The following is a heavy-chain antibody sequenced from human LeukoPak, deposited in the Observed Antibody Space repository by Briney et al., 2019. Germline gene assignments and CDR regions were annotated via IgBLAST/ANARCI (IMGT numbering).Heavy chain of an antibody. CDR2: IYHSGST. Sequence: SETLSLTCTVSGGSISSGGYYWSWIRQPPGKGLEWIGYIYHSGSTYYNPSLKSRVTISVDRSKNQFSLKLSSVTAADTAVYYCARGNSSSGSYMDVWGKGTTVTVSS. J-gene: IGHJ6*03. CDR3: ARGNSSSGSYMDV. CDR1: GGSISSGGYY. D-gene: IGHD6-6*01. V-gene: IGHV4-30-2*01.